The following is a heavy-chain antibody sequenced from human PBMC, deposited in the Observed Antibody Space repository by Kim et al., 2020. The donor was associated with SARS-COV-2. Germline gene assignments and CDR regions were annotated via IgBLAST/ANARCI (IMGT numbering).Heavy chain of an antibody. CDR3: ARGLNLITMIVVVPYYLDAFDT. CDR1: GGSFSGYY. V-gene: IGHV4-34*01. CDR2: INHSGST. D-gene: IGHD3-22*01. Sequence: SETLSLTCAVYGGSFSGYYWSWIRQPPGKGLEWIGEINHSGSTNYNPSLKSRVTISVDTSKNQFSLKLSSVTAADTAVYYCARGLNLITMIVVVPYYLDAFDTWGQGTMVTVSS. J-gene: IGHJ3*02.